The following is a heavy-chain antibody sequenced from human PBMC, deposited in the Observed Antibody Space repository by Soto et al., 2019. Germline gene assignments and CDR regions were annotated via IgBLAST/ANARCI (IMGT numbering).Heavy chain of an antibody. J-gene: IGHJ4*02. Sequence: SETLSLTCTVSGGSISSSSYYWGWIRQPPGKGLEWIGSIYYSGSTYYNPSLKSRVTISVDTSKNQFSLKLSSVTAADTAVYYCASLRGEVGATFGVWGQGTLVTVSS. CDR1: GGSISSSSYY. D-gene: IGHD1-26*01. CDR3: ASLRGEVGATFGV. V-gene: IGHV4-39*01. CDR2: IYYSGST.